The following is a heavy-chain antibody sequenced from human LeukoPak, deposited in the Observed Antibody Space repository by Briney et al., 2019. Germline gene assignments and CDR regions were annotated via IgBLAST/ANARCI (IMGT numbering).Heavy chain of an antibody. CDR2: IYTSGST. Sequence: SEALSLTFTVSCGSISSYYWSWFRQPAGKGLEGIGRIYTSGSTTYNPSLKRRVTMSVDTSKNQFSLKLSSVTAADTAVDYCARERVNRMVRGVSCYFDYWGQGTLVTVSS. CDR3: ARERVNRMVRGVSCYFDY. J-gene: IGHJ4*02. D-gene: IGHD3-10*01. CDR1: CGSISSYY. V-gene: IGHV4-4*07.